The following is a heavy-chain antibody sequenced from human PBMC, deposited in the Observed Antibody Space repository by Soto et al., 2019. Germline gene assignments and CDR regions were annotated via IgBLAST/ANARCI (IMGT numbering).Heavy chain of an antibody. J-gene: IGHJ5*02. D-gene: IGHD2-2*01. V-gene: IGHV5-10-1*01. CDR2: IDPSDSYT. CDR3: ASRGRYCSSTSCLGFDP. Sequence: GESLKISCKGSGYSFTSYWISWVRQMPGKGLEWMGRIDPSDSYTSYSPSFQGHVTISADKSISTAYLQWSSLKASDTAMYYCASRGRYCSSTSCLGFDPWGQGTLVTVSS. CDR1: GYSFTSYW.